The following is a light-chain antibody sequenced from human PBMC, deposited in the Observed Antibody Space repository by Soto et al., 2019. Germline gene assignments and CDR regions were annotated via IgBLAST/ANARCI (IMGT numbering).Light chain of an antibody. V-gene: IGLV2-8*01. CDR1: SSDVGGYNY. J-gene: IGLJ3*02. CDR2: EVS. CDR3: SSYAGSNNLGV. Sequence: QSALTQPPSASGSRGQSGTISCTGTSSDVGGYNYVSWYQQHPGKAPKLMIYEVSNRPSGVPDRFSGSKSGNTASLTVSGRQPEDEADYYCSSYAGSNNLGVFGGGTKVTVL.